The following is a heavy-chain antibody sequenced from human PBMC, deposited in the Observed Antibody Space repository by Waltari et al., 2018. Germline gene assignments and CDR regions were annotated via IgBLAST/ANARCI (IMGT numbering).Heavy chain of an antibody. CDR3: ARQNYDGGYYYGMDV. D-gene: IGHD1-7*01. CDR2: IYYSGST. J-gene: IGHJ6*02. Sequence: QVQLQESGPGLVKPSETLSLTCTVSGGSISSSYCSWIRQPPGKGLEWIGYIYYSGSTNYNPSLKSRVTISVDTSKNQFSLKLSSVTAADTAVYYCARQNYDGGYYYGMDVWGQGTTVTVSS. V-gene: IGHV4-59*08. CDR1: GGSISSSY.